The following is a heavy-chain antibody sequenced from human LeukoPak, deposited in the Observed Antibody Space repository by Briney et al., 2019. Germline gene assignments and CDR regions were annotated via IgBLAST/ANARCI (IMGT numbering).Heavy chain of an antibody. CDR1: GFTFSNYR. J-gene: IGHJ3*02. D-gene: IGHD5-24*01. V-gene: IGHV3-21*01. CDR3: ARGRDGYNLVDAFDI. Sequence: NTGGSLRLSCAASGFTFSNYRMNWVRQAPGKGLEWVSSISSSSIYIYYADSLKGRFTISRDNAKNSLYLQMNSLRAEDTAVYYCARGRDGYNLVDAFDIWGQGIMVTVSS. CDR2: ISSSSIYI.